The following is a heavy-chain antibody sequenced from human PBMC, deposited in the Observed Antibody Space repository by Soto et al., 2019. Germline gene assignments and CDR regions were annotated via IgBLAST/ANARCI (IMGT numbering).Heavy chain of an antibody. CDR3: ARDGGYYHASGSYFSPLDY. CDR1: GFTFSSYG. D-gene: IGHD3-10*01. V-gene: IGHV3-33*01. Sequence: GGSLRLSCAASGFTFSSYGMHWVRQAPGKGLEWVAVIWYDESNKYYADSVKGRFTISRDNSKNTLYLQMNSLRAEDTAVYYYARDGGYYHASGSYFSPLDYWGQGTLVTVSS. J-gene: IGHJ4*02. CDR2: IWYDESNK.